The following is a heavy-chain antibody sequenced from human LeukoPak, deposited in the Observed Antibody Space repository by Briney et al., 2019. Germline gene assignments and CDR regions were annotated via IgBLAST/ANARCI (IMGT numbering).Heavy chain of an antibody. V-gene: IGHV1-2*02. D-gene: IGHD4-17*01. CDR2: INPNSGGT. Sequence: ASVKVSCKASGYTFTGYYMHWVRQAPGQGLEWMGWINPNSGGTNYPQKFQGRVTMTRDTSISTAYMELSRLRSDDTAVYYCARAYGTKGAFDIWGQGTMVTVSS. CDR1: GYTFTGYY. CDR3: ARAYGTKGAFDI. J-gene: IGHJ3*02.